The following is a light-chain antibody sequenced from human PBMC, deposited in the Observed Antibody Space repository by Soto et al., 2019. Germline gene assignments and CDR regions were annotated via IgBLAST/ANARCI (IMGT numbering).Light chain of an antibody. J-gene: IGKJ1*01. CDR3: QQYAVSTRT. CDR1: QSVSSS. V-gene: IGKV3-20*01. Sequence: EIVLTQSPGTLSLSPGERATLSCRASQSVSSSLAWYQQKPGQAPRLLIYGASSRATGIPDRFSGSGSGTHFTLIISRLESEDFAVYYCQQYAVSTRTFGHGTTVEVK. CDR2: GAS.